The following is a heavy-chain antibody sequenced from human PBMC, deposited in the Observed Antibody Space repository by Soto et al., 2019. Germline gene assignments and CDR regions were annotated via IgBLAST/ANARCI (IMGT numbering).Heavy chain of an antibody. CDR3: ARTYYYDSSALEAFDI. CDR1: GFPLEKYG. Sequence: GGSLRLSRAVSGFPLEKYGMNWVRQAPGKGLEWVSSISFSGDYIYYADPVKGRFTISRDNARNSLYLQMNSLRDEDTAVYYCARTYYYDSSALEAFDIWGQGTMVTGSS. D-gene: IGHD3-22*01. CDR2: ISFSGDYI. J-gene: IGHJ3*02. V-gene: IGHV3-21*01.